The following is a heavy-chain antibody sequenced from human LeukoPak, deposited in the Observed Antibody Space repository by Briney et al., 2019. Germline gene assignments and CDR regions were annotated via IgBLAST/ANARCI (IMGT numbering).Heavy chain of an antibody. J-gene: IGHJ6*02. CDR2: IYHSGST. V-gene: IGHV4-30-2*01. D-gene: IGHD2-8*01. CDR3: ARDRGPYALYYYYGMDV. CDR1: GGSNSSGGYS. Sequence: SETLSLTCAVSGGSNSSGGYSWSWIRQPPGKGLEWIGYIYHSGSTYYNPSLKSRVTISVDRSKNQFSLKLSSVTAADTAVYYCARDRGPYALYYYYGMDVWGQGTTVTVSS.